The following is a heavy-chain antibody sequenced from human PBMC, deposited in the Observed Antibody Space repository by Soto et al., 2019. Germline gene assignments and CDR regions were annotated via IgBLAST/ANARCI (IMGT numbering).Heavy chain of an antibody. Sequence: QVQLVQSGAEVTKPGASVKVSCKASGYTFTSYDINWVRQATGQGLEWMGWMNPNSGNTGYAQKFQGRVTMTRNTSISTAYMELSSLRSEDTAVYYCATKYYYGSGSYDAAFDIWGQGTMVTVSS. V-gene: IGHV1-8*01. J-gene: IGHJ3*02. CDR1: GYTFTSYD. CDR2: MNPNSGNT. D-gene: IGHD3-10*01. CDR3: ATKYYYGSGSYDAAFDI.